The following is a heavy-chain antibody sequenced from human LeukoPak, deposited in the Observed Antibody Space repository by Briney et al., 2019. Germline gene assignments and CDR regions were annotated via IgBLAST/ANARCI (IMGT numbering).Heavy chain of an antibody. J-gene: IGHJ5*02. D-gene: IGHD4-23*01. CDR3: ARVSRYDYGGNPGRRPWFDP. CDR2: ISAYNGNT. V-gene: IGHV1-18*01. CDR1: GYTFTSNG. Sequence: GASVKVSCKASGYTFTSNGISWVRQAPGQGLEWMGWISAYNGNTNYAQKLQGRVTMTTDTSTSTAYMELRSLRSDATAVYYCARVSRYDYGGNPGRRPWFDPWGQGTLVTVSS.